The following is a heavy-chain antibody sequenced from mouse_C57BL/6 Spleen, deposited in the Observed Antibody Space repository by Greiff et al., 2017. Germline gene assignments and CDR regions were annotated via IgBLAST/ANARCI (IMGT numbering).Heavy chain of an antibody. Sequence: QVQLQQPGAELVKPGASVKLSCKASGYTFTSYWMHWVKQRPGRGLEWIGWIDPNSGGTKYNEKFKSKATLTVDKPSSTAYMQLSSLTSEDSAVYYCAREGDYDALDYWGQGTTLTVSS. D-gene: IGHD2-4*01. V-gene: IGHV1-72*01. J-gene: IGHJ2*01. CDR3: AREGDYDALDY. CDR2: IDPNSGGT. CDR1: GYTFTSYW.